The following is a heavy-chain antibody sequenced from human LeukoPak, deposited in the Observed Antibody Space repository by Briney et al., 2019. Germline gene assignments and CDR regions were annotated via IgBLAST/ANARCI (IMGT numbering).Heavy chain of an antibody. CDR2: ISGSGGST. CDR3: AKGHEVREVIITPFDY. J-gene: IGHJ4*02. D-gene: IGHD3-10*01. V-gene: IGHV3-23*01. Sequence: PGGSLRLSCAASGFTFSSYGMSWVRQAPGKGLEWVSAISGSGGSTYYADSVKGRFTISRDNSKNTLYLQMNSLRAEDTAVYYCAKGHEVREVIITPFDYWGQGTLVTVSS. CDR1: GFTFSSYG.